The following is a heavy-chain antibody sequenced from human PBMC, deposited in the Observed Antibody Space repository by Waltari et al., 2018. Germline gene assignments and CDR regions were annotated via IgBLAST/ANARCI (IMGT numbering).Heavy chain of an antibody. V-gene: IGHV4-59*11. CDR2: IYYSGST. Sequence: QVQLQESGPGLVKPSETLSLTCTVSGGSISSHYWSWIRQPPGKGLEWIGYIYYSGSTNYNPSLKSRVTISVDTSKNQFSLKLSSVTAADTAVYYCARSVAGAGIFDYWGQGTLVTVSS. CDR3: ARSVAGAGIFDY. CDR1: GGSISSHY. D-gene: IGHD6-19*01. J-gene: IGHJ4*02.